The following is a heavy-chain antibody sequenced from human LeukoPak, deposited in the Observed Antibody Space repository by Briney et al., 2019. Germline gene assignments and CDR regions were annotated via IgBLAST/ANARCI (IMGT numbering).Heavy chain of an antibody. V-gene: IGHV4-38-2*01. CDR2: IYHSGST. CDR1: GYSISSGYY. CDR3: ARNPGPMGYSYYHYYMDV. Sequence: PSETLPLTCAVSGYSISSGYYWGWIRQPPGKGLEWIGSIYHSGSTYYNPSLKSRVTISVDTSKNQFSLKLSSVTAADTAVYYCARNPGPMGYSYYHYYMDVWGKGTTVTVS. D-gene: IGHD7-27*01. J-gene: IGHJ6*03.